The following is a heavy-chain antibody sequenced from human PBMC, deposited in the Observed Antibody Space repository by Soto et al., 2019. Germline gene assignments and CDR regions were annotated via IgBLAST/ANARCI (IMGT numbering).Heavy chain of an antibody. CDR2: INPSSGGT. D-gene: IGHD5-18*01. CDR1: GYTFTGYY. J-gene: IGHJ6*02. V-gene: IGHV1-2*04. CDR3: ARDRGYSYGYYYYYGMDV. Sequence: GASVKVSCKASGYTFTGYYMHWVRQAPGQGIEWMGWINPSSGGTNYAQKFQGWVTMTRDTSISTAYMELSRLRSDDTAVYYCARDRGYSYGYYYYYGMDVWGQGTTVTVSS.